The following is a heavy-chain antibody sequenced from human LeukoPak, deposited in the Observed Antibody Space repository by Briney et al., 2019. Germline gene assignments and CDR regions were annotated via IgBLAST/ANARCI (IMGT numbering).Heavy chain of an antibody. CDR1: GYTFTGYY. J-gene: IGHJ5*02. D-gene: IGHD6-19*01. CDR3: ARHDSSGWYVWSDP. Sequence: ASVKVSCKASGYTFTGYYMHWVRQAPGQGLEWMGWINPYSGGTNYAQKFQGRVTMTRDTSISTAYMELSSLRSDDTAVYYCARHDSSGWYVWSDPWGQGTLVTVSS. CDR2: INPYSGGT. V-gene: IGHV1-2*02.